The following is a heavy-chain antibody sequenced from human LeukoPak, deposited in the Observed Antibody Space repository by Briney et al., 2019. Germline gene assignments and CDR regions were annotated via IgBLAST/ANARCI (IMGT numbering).Heavy chain of an antibody. CDR2: IKSKTDGGTT. Sequence: GGSLRLSCAASGFTFSNAWMGWVRQAPGKGLEWVGRIKSKTDGGTTDYAAPVKGRFTISRDDSKNTLYLQMNSLKTKDTAVYYCTTVTSQWLVYYFDYWGQGTLVTVSS. J-gene: IGHJ4*02. V-gene: IGHV3-15*01. CDR3: TTVTSQWLVYYFDY. CDR1: GFTFSNAW. D-gene: IGHD6-19*01.